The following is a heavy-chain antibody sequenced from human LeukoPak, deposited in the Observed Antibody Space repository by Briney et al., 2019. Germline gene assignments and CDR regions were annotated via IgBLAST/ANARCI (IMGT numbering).Heavy chain of an antibody. Sequence: GSLRLSCAASGFTFSSYAMGWVRQAPGKGLEWVSDISGSGGSTYYADSVKGRFTISRDNSKNTLYLQMNSLRAEDAAVYYCARNQRRLDYWGQGTLVTVSS. D-gene: IGHD1-14*01. J-gene: IGHJ4*02. CDR2: ISGSGGST. V-gene: IGHV3-23*01. CDR3: ARNQRRLDY. CDR1: GFTFSSYA.